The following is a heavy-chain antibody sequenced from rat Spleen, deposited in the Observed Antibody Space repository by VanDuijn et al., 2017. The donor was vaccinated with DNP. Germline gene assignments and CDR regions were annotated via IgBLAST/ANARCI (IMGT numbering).Heavy chain of an antibody. CDR1: GYSITSHY. CDR3: ARGSDGVWFVY. J-gene: IGHJ3*01. D-gene: IGHD4-3*01. CDR2: ISYSGST. V-gene: IGHV3-1*01. Sequence: EVQLQESGPGLVKPSQSLSLTCSVTGYSITSHYWGWIRKFPGNKMEWIGHISYSGSTSYNPSLKSRISITRDTSKNQFFLQLNSVTTEDTATYYCARGSDGVWFVYWGQGTLVTVSS.